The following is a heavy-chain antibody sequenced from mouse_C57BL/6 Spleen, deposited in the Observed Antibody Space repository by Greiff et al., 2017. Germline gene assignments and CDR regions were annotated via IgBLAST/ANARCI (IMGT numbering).Heavy chain of an antibody. V-gene: IGHV5-4*01. CDR1: GFTFSSYA. J-gene: IGHJ2*01. CDR2: ISDGGSYT. D-gene: IGHD1-1*01. Sequence: DVMLVESGGGLVKPGGSLKLSCAASGFTFSSYAMSWVRQTPEKRLEWVATISDGGSYTYYPDNVKGRFTISRDNAKNNLYLQMSHLKSEDTAMYYCAGDYYGSSSFDYWGQGTTLTVSS. CDR3: AGDYYGSSSFDY.